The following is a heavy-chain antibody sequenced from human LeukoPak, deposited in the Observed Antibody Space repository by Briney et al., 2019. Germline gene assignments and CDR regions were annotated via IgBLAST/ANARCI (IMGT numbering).Heavy chain of an antibody. CDR3: ARVMLGPNEFYYYGMDV. D-gene: IGHD2-8*01. Sequence: PSETLSLTCTVSGGSISTFYWGWIRQPPGKGLDWIGYIYYSGSTNYNPSLKSRVTISVDTSKNQFSLKVSSVTAADTAVYYCARVMLGPNEFYYYGMDVWGQGTTVTVSS. J-gene: IGHJ6*02. CDR2: IYYSGST. CDR1: GGSISTFY. V-gene: IGHV4-59*01.